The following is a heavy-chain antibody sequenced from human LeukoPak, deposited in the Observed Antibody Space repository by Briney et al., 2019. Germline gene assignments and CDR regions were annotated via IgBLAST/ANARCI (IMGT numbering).Heavy chain of an antibody. J-gene: IGHJ4*02. CDR2: FDPEDGET. CDR1: GYTLTELS. D-gene: IGHD2-15*01. Sequence: ASVKVSCKVSGYTLTELSMHWVRQAPGKGLEWMGGFDPEDGETIYAQKFPGRVTMTEDTSTDTAYMELSSLRSEDTAVYYCATGVVVAAKSGFDYWGQGTLVTVSS. CDR3: ATGVVVAAKSGFDY. V-gene: IGHV1-24*01.